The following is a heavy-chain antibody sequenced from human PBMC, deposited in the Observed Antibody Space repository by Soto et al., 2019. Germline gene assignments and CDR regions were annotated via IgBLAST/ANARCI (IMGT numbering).Heavy chain of an antibody. J-gene: IGHJ6*02. CDR2: INSDGSST. Sequence: PGLPLRLSCAASGVNFSSYWMHWLRQAPGKGLVWVSRINSDGSSTSYADSVKGRFTISRDNAKNTLYLQMNSLRAEDTAVYYCASLKGGCSSTSCYYYYYYGMDVWGQGTTVTVSS. CDR3: ASLKGGCSSTSCYYYYYYGMDV. V-gene: IGHV3-74*01. CDR1: GVNFSSYW. D-gene: IGHD2-2*01.